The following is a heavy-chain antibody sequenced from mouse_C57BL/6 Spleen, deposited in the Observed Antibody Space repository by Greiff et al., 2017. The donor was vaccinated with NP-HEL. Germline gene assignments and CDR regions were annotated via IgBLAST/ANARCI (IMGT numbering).Heavy chain of an antibody. V-gene: IGHV1-42*01. J-gene: IGHJ3*01. CDR1: GYSFTGYY. CDR3: ARPLPGFAY. D-gene: IGHD2-1*01. CDR2: INPSTGGT. Sequence: VQLQQSGPELVKPGASVKISCKASGYSFTGYYMNWVKQSPEKSLEWIGEINPSTGGTTYNQKFKAKATLTVDKSSSTAYMQLKSLTSEDSAVYYCARPLPGFAYWGQGTLVTVSA.